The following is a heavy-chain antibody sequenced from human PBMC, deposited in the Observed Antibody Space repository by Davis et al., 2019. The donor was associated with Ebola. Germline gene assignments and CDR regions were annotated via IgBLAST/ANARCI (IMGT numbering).Heavy chain of an antibody. CDR3: ARAIAYYYYGMDV. J-gene: IGHJ6*02. CDR2: ISSSGRYI. CDR1: GFTFSSYN. Sequence: PGGSLRLSCVASGFTFSSYNMNWVRQAPGKGLEWVSSISSSGRYIYYADSVKGRFTISRDNAKNSLYLQMNSLRAEDTAVYYCARAIAYYYYGMDVWGQGTTVTVSS. V-gene: IGHV3-21*01.